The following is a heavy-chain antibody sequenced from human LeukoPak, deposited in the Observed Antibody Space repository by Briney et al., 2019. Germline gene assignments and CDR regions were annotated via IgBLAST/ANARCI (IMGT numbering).Heavy chain of an antibody. CDR1: GFTVSSNY. Sequence: GGSLRLSCAASGFTVSSNYMSWVRQGPGKGLEWVSGISGSGGDTYYADSVKGRFTISRDNSMNTLYVHMNSLRAEDTAVYFCAKAAVAGLFYYYYMDVWGKGTTVTVSS. CDR3: AKAAVAGLFYYYYMDV. J-gene: IGHJ6*03. D-gene: IGHD6-19*01. CDR2: ISGSGGDT. V-gene: IGHV3-23*01.